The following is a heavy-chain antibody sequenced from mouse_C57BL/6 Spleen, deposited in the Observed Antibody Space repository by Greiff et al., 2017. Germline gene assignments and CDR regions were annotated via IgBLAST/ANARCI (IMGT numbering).Heavy chain of an antibody. Sequence: EVQLQQSGPELVKPGASVKMSCKASGYTFTEYNMHWVKQSHGKSLEWIGYINPNNGGTSYNQKFKGKATLTVNKSSSTAYMELRSLTSEDSAVYYCARPHYYGSSYVWYCDVWGTGTTVTVSS. CDR1: GYTFTEYN. D-gene: IGHD1-1*01. CDR3: ARPHYYGSSYVWYCDV. J-gene: IGHJ1*03. CDR2: INPNNGGT. V-gene: IGHV1-22*01.